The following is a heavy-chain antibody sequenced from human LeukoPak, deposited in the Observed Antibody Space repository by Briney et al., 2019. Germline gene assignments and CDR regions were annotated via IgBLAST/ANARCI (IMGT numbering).Heavy chain of an antibody. CDR3: ARSSGYYYVSDY. D-gene: IGHD3-22*01. V-gene: IGHV3-21*01. CDR2: ISSTSSNT. J-gene: IGHJ4*02. CDR1: GFTFSSNS. Sequence: GGSLRLSCAASGFTFSSNSMNWVRQVPGKGPEWVSSISSTSSNTYYADSVKGRFTISRDNAKNSLYLQMNSLRAEDTAVYYCARSSGYYYVSDYWGQGTLVTVSS.